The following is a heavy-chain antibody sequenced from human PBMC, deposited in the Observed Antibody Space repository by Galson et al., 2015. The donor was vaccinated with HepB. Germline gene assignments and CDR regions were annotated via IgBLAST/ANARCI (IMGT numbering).Heavy chain of an antibody. CDR1: GFTFSSYA. Sequence: SLRLSCAASGFTFSSYAMRWVRQAPGKGLEWVASITSSRSDIYYADSVKGRFTISRDNAKNSLYLQMNSLRAEDTAVYYCARAQGSCYDYYYYGMDVWGQGTTVTVSS. V-gene: IGHV3-21*01. CDR2: ITSSRSDI. D-gene: IGHD5-12*01. J-gene: IGHJ6*02. CDR3: ARAQGSCYDYYYYGMDV.